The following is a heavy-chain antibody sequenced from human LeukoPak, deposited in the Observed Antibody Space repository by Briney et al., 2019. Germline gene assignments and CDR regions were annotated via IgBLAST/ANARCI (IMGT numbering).Heavy chain of an antibody. CDR3: ASERCGGDCYYYFNGMDV. V-gene: IGHV4-4*07. D-gene: IGHD2-21*02. J-gene: IGHJ6*02. CDR2: IYTSGRT. CDR1: GGSISSYF. Sequence: PSETLSLTCTVSGGSISSYFWTWIRQPPGKGLEWIGHIYTSGRTKYNPYLKSRVTMSVDMSKNQFSLKLNSVTAADTALYYCASERCGGDCYYYFNGMDVWGQGTPVTVSS.